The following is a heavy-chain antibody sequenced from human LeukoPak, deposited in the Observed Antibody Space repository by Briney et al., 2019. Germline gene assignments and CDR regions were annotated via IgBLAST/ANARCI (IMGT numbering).Heavy chain of an antibody. CDR1: GGSISSNNW. V-gene: IGHV4-4*02. J-gene: IGHJ4*02. CDR3: ARDVGTALVTGDY. CDR2: IYHSGSA. D-gene: IGHD5-18*01. Sequence: SETLSLTCTVSGGSISSNNWWSWVRQPPGQGLEWIGEIYHSGSANYNPSLKSRVTISVDKSKNQLSLKLISVTAADTAVYYCARDVGTALVTGDYGGQGTLVTVSS.